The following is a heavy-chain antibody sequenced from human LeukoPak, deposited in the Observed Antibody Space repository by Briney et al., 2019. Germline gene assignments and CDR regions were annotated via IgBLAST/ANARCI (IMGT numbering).Heavy chain of an antibody. CDR1: GGSTSSYS. J-gene: IGHJ4*02. Sequence: PSETLSLTCTVSGGSTSSYSWSWIRQPPGKGLEWIGEINHSGSTNYNPSLKSRVTISVDTSKNQFSLKLSSVTAADTAVYYCARTLRGYSDYWGQGTLVTVSS. D-gene: IGHD2-15*01. V-gene: IGHV4-34*01. CDR3: ARTLRGYSDY. CDR2: INHSGST.